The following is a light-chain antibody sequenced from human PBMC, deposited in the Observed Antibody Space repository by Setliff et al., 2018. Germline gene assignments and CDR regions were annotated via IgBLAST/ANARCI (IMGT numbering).Light chain of an antibody. CDR3: SAYTSSSTYV. CDR1: IGDVGAYGF. V-gene: IGLV2-14*01. Sequence: QSVLTQPASVSGSPGQSITISCSGTIGDVGAYGFVSWYQHHPGKAPKLVIYEVTNRPSGISNRFSGSKSGNSASLIISGLQAEDEADYYCSAYTSSSTYVFGTGTKVTVL. J-gene: IGLJ1*01. CDR2: EVT.